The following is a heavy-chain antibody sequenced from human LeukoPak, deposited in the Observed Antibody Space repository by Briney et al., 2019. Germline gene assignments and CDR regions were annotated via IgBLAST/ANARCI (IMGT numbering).Heavy chain of an antibody. D-gene: IGHD3-9*01. J-gene: IGHJ4*02. CDR2: MNKDGSEK. Sequence: GSSLRLSCAASGFILSNHWMTWVRQAPGKGPEWVANMNKDGSEKYYVDSVKGRFTISRDNSKNTLYLQMNSLRAEDTAVYYCAKAESPPPDWFDYWGQGTLVTVSS. CDR3: AKAESPPPDWFDY. CDR1: GFILSNHW. V-gene: IGHV3-7*03.